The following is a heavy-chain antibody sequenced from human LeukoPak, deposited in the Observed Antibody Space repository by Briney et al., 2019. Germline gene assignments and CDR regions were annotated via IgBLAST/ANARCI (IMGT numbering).Heavy chain of an antibody. CDR2: INPNSGGT. V-gene: IGHV1-2*02. CDR3: ARVWQQLVPGDY. CDR1: GYTFTGYY. Sequence: ASVKVSCKASGYTFTGYYMHWVRQAPGRGLEWMGWINPNSGGTNYAQKFQGRVTMTRDTSISTAYMELSRLRSDDTAVYYCARVWQQLVPGDYWGQGTLVTVSS. J-gene: IGHJ4*02. D-gene: IGHD6-13*01.